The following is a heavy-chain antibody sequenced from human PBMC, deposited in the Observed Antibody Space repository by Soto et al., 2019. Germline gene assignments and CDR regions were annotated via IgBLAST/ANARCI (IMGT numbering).Heavy chain of an antibody. Sequence: GGSLRLSCAASGFTFSSYAMSWVRQAPGKGLQWVSGISGGGSSTYYADSVKGRFAVSRDNSKNTLFLHMNSLGAEDTAVYYCAKSLSTAVNYGLDVWGQGTSVTVSS. V-gene: IGHV3-23*01. J-gene: IGHJ6*02. CDR2: ISGGGSST. D-gene: IGHD2-2*01. CDR3: AKSLSTAVNYGLDV. CDR1: GFTFSSYA.